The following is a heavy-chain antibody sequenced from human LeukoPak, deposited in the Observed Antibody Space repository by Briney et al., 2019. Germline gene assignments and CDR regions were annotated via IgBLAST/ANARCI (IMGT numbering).Heavy chain of an antibody. CDR1: GGTFSSYA. J-gene: IGHJ4*02. V-gene: IGHV1-69*13. D-gene: IGHD3-3*01. CDR3: ARDHDFWSGYHDY. CDR2: IIPIFGTA. Sequence: ASVKVSCKASGGTFSSYAISWVRQAPGQGLDWMGGIIPIFGTANYAQKFQGRVTITADESTSTAYMELSSLRSEDTAVYYCARDHDFWSGYHDYWGQGTLVTVSS.